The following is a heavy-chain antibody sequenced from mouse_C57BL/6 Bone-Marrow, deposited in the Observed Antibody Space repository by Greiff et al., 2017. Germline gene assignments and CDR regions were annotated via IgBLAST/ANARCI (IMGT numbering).Heavy chain of an antibody. CDR1: GYTFTSYW. V-gene: IGHV1-64*01. J-gene: IGHJ3*01. CDR3: ATLFDGYSWFAY. D-gene: IGHD2-3*01. CDR2: IHPNSGRT. Sequence: QVQLQQPGAELVKPGASVKLSCKASGYTFTSYWMHWVKQRPGQGLEWIGMIHPNSGRTNYNEKFKRTATLTVDKSSSTAYMQRSSLTSEDSAVYYCATLFDGYSWFAYWGQGTLVTVSA.